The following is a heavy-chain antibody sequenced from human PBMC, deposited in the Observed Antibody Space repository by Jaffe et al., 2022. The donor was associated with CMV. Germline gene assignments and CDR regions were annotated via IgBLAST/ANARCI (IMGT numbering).Heavy chain of an antibody. CDR2: LSTSGDYT. J-gene: IGHJ4*02. D-gene: IGHD3-22*01. Sequence: EVQLLESGGGLVHPGGSLRLSCAASGFTFRSYAMSWVRQAPGKGLEWVSSLSTSGDYTYYADSVKGRFTISRDNSKNTVFLQMSSLRAEDTAVYYCAKPVKPYDTSGYYAPYDFWGQGTLVTVSS. CDR1: GFTFRSYA. V-gene: IGHV3-23*01. CDR3: AKPVKPYDTSGYYAPYDF.